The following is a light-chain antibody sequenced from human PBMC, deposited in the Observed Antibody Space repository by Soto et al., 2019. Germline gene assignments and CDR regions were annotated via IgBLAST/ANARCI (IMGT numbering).Light chain of an antibody. CDR2: DVS. V-gene: IGKV1-33*01. Sequence: IQLTQSPSSLSASVGDRVTITCQASQDISNYLHWFQQKPGKAPQLLIFDVSNLQTGVPSRFSGGGSGTDFALTISSLEPEDIATYYCQQYDSLPLTFGQGTRLEIK. J-gene: IGKJ5*01. CDR3: QQYDSLPLT. CDR1: QDISNY.